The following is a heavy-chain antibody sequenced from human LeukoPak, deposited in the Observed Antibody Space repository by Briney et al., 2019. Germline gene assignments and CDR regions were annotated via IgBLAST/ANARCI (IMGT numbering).Heavy chain of an antibody. CDR2: INHSGST. V-gene: IGHV4-34*01. CDR1: GGSFSGYY. D-gene: IGHD3-22*01. Sequence: SETLSLTCAVYGGSFSGYYWSWVRQPPGKGLEWIGEINHSGSTNYNPSLKSRVTISVDTSKNQFSLKLSSVTAADTAVYYCARDPAMIWGAFDYWGQGTLVTVSS. J-gene: IGHJ4*02. CDR3: ARDPAMIWGAFDY.